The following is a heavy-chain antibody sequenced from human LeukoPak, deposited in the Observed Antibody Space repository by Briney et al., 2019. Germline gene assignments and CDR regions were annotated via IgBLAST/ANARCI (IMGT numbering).Heavy chain of an antibody. V-gene: IGHV3-66*01. CDR1: GFTVSSNY. CDR3: ATGYY. CDR2: IYSGGTT. Sequence: GSRRLSCAASGFTVSSNYLSWVRQAPGKGLEWVSVIYSGGTTYYAESVKGRFTISRDNSKNMLYLQMNSLGAEDTAVYYCATGYYWGQGTLVTVSS. D-gene: IGHD1-14*01. J-gene: IGHJ4*02.